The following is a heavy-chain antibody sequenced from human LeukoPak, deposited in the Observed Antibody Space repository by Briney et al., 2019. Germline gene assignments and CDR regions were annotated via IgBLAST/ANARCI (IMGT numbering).Heavy chain of an antibody. CDR1: GFTFSSYA. D-gene: IGHD1-26*01. V-gene: IGHV3-30*04. CDR3: ARGSSARFIGPEY. CDR2: VSYDGSNK. J-gene: IGHJ4*01. Sequence: PGRSLRLSCAASGFTFSSYAMHWVRQAPGKGLEWVAVVSYDGSNKYYADSVKGRFTISRDNSKNTLYLQMNSLRAEDTAVYYCARGSSARFIGPEYWGHGTLVTVSS.